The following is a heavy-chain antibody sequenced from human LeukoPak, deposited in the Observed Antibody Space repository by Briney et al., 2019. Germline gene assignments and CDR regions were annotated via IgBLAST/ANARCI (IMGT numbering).Heavy chain of an antibody. CDR1: GFTFSSYG. D-gene: IGHD3-10*01. CDR3: ARDNRGLFY. Sequence: GGSLRLSCAASGFTFSSYGMHWVRQAPGKGLEWVPAISGSGGSTYYADSVKGRFTISRDNSKNTLYLQMNSLRAEDTAVYYCARDNRGLFYWGQGTLVTVSS. J-gene: IGHJ4*02. CDR2: ISGSGGST. V-gene: IGHV3-23*01.